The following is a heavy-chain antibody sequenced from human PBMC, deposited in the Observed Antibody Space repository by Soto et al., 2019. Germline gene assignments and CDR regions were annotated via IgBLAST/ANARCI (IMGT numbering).Heavy chain of an antibody. CDR1: GYSFTNYW. J-gene: IGHJ5*02. V-gene: IGHV5-51*01. CDR2: IYPDDSDT. Sequence: PGESLKISCKGSGYSFTNYWIGWVRQMPGKCLEWMGMIYPDDSDTKYSPSFQGQVTFSADKSINTAYLQWSSLKASDAAIYYCARLEWLSLAAWFDPWGQGTLVAVSS. CDR3: ARLEWLSLAAWFDP. D-gene: IGHD3-3*01.